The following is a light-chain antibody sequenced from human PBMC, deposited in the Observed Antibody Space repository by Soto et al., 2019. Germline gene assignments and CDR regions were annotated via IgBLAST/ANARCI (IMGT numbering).Light chain of an antibody. CDR1: QGISNY. V-gene: IGKV1-27*01. Sequence: DIQMTQSPSSLSASVGDRVTITCRASQGISNYLAWYQQIPGKVPKLLISAASTLQSGVPSRFSGSGSGTAFTLTISSLSSEDAAHYFCHKYSNVPTFGGGTNVEIK. CDR2: AAS. J-gene: IGKJ4*01. CDR3: HKYSNVPT.